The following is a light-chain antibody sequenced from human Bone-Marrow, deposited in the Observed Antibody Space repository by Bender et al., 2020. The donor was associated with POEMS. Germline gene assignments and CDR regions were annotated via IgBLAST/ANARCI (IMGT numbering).Light chain of an antibody. Sequence: SYVLTQPPSVSVAPGQTARITCGENNIGSKSVHWYQQKPGQAPVLVIYEDRKRPSGIPERFSGSSSGTMATLTVSGAQVDDEADYYCYSTDSSGDHWVFGGGTKLTVL. V-gene: IGLV3-10*01. CDR2: EDR. J-gene: IGLJ3*02. CDR3: YSTDSSGDHWV. CDR1: NIGSKS.